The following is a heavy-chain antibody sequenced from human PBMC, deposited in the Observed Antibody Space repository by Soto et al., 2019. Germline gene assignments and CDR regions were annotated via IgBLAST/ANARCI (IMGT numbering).Heavy chain of an antibody. CDR3: AKDGGGYNYGYVMLDKYYYGMDV. J-gene: IGHJ6*02. CDR2: ISYDGTNK. D-gene: IGHD5-18*01. CDR1: GFTFSTYA. Sequence: QVQLVESGGGVVQPGRSLRLSCAASGFTFSTYAMHWVRQAPGKGLEWVAVISYDGTNKYYADSVRGRVTISRDNSKNTLFLQRNSLRAEDTAVYYCAKDGGGYNYGYVMLDKYYYGMDVWGQGTTVTVSS. V-gene: IGHV3-30-3*01.